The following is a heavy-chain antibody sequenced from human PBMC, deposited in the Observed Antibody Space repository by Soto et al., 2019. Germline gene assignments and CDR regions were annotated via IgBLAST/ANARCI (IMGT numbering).Heavy chain of an antibody. V-gene: IGHV3-15*07. Sequence: GGSLRLSCAASGFTFTNAWINWVRQAPGKGLEWVGRIKSKLDGGTTDFAASVKGRFAISRDDSTHMVYLQMTSLKTEDTAIYYCTTDSYMTTIVVRFDYWGHGTLVTVS. CDR2: IKSKLDGGTT. CDR3: TTDSYMTTIVVRFDY. CDR1: GFTFTNAW. D-gene: IGHD3-22*01. J-gene: IGHJ4*01.